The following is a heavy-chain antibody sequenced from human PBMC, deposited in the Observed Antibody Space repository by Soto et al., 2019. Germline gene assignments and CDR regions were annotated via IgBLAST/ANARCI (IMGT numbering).Heavy chain of an antibody. CDR3: AKVPAIPTYAYYFDY. V-gene: IGHV3-23*01. CDR1: GFTFSSYA. D-gene: IGHD2-2*02. Sequence: EVQLLESGGGLVQPGGSLRLSCAASGFTFSSYAMSWVRQAPGKGLEWVSAISGSGGSTYYADSVKGRFTISRDNSKNTLDLQMNSLRAEDTAVYYCAKVPAIPTYAYYFDYWGQGTLVTVSS. CDR2: ISGSGGST. J-gene: IGHJ4*02.